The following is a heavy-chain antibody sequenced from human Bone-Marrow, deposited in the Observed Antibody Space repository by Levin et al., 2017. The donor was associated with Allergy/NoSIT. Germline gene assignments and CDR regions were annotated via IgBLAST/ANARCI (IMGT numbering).Heavy chain of an antibody. CDR1: GFNFSAYS. J-gene: IGHJ4*02. CDR3: TRDGGYGGNLDF. Sequence: GGSLRLSCAASGFNFSAYSMHWVRQAPGKGLEWVSYISFSTRTIYYADSVKGRVTISRDNAKNSLYLQMNSLRPDDTAVYYCTRDGGYGGNLDFWGQVTLVTVSS. CDR2: ISFSTRTI. D-gene: IGHD4-23*01. V-gene: IGHV3-48*01.